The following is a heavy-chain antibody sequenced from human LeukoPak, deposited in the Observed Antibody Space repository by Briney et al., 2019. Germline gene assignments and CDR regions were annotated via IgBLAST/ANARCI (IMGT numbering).Heavy chain of an antibody. V-gene: IGHV3-21*01. D-gene: IGHD2-2*01. CDR2: ISSSSSYI. J-gene: IGHJ6*03. CDR1: GFTFSSYS. CDR3: ASQVVVPAGYYYYYMDV. Sequence: GGSLRLSCAASGFTFSSYSMNWVRQAPGKGLEWVSSISSSSSYIYYADSVKGRFTISRDNAKNSLYLQMNSLRAEDTAVYYCASQVVVPAGYYYYYMDVWGKGTTVTVSS.